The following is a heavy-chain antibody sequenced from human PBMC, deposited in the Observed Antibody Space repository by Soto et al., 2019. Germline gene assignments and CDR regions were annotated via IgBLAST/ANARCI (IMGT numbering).Heavy chain of an antibody. CDR1: GFTFSTYA. CDR3: VKSFFSSGSYRHYFDY. V-gene: IGHV3-23*01. CDR2: ISSGGGST. Sequence: EVQLLESGGGLVQPGGSLRLSCAASGFTFSTYAMSWVRQAPGEGLEWVSGISSGGGSTYYADSVKGRFTISRDNSKNTLYLQMNSLRAEDTAVYYCVKSFFSSGSYRHYFDYWGQGTLVTVSS. D-gene: IGHD3-10*01. J-gene: IGHJ4*02.